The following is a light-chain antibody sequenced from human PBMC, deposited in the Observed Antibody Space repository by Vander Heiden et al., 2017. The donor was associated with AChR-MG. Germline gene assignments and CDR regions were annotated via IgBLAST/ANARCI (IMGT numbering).Light chain of an antibody. CDR1: QRISSN. CDR3: QQYDYWPRT. CDR2: ETS. J-gene: IGKJ1*01. Sequence: EIVMTQPPAALSVSPGERATLSCRASQRISSNLAWYQQKPGQAPRLLIYETSTRATGLPARFSGSGSGTEFTLTISSLQSEDCAVYYCQQYDYWPRTFGQGTKVEI. V-gene: IGKV3-15*01.